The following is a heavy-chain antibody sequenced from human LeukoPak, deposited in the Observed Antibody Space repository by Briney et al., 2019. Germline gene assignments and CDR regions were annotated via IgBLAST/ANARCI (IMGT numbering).Heavy chain of an antibody. Sequence: SETLSLTCTMSGASFSSGDQYWNWIRQRPGEGLEWIGSIHPSGALYNNPSLESRVTISIDTSKNQFSLNLNSVTAADTAVYFCSRGLDSRKLGYWGQGTLVTISS. D-gene: IGHD3-22*01. J-gene: IGHJ4*02. V-gene: IGHV4-31*03. CDR3: SRGLDSRKLGY. CDR1: GASFSSGDQY. CDR2: IHPSGAL.